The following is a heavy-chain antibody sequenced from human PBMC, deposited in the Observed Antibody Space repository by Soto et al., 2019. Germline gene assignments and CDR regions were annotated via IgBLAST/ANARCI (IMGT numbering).Heavy chain of an antibody. Sequence: QVQLVESGGGVVQPGRSLRLSCAASGFTFRSSAMHWVRQVPGKGLEWVALISSDGSNKNYADSVKGRFTISRDNSKNTRYLQMSSLRADDTAMYFCARVGPGRTGAFDYWGQGALVTGSS. V-gene: IGHV3-30-3*01. D-gene: IGHD2-8*02. J-gene: IGHJ4*02. CDR1: GFTFRSSA. CDR2: ISSDGSNK. CDR3: ARVGPGRTGAFDY.